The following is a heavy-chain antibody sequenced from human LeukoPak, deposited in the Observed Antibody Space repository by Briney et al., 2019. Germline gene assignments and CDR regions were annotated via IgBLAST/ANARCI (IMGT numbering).Heavy chain of an antibody. V-gene: IGHV3-23*01. CDR2: VSGSGGST. CDR1: AFTFSSYA. Sequence: GGSLRLSCAASAFTFSSYAMSWVRQAPGKGLEWVSAVSGSGGSTYYADSVKGRFTISRDNSKNTLYLQMNSLRAEDTAVYYCARAERAMATNDAFDIWGQRTMVTVSS. D-gene: IGHD5-24*01. J-gene: IGHJ3*02. CDR3: ARAERAMATNDAFDI.